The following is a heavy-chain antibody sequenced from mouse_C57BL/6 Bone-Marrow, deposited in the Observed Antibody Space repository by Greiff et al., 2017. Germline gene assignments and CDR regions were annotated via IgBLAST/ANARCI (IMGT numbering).Heavy chain of an antibody. CDR3: ARSAGLHGMDY. V-gene: IGHV1-81*01. J-gene: IGHJ4*01. CDR2: IYPRSGNT. D-gene: IGHD2-4*01. Sequence: VQLQESGAELARPGASVKLSCTASGYSFTSYGISLVKQSPGQGLEWIGEIYPRSGNTSYNAKFKGKATLTEDKSSSTAYMELRSLTSEDSAVYYCARSAGLHGMDYWGQGTSVTVSS. CDR1: GYSFTSYG.